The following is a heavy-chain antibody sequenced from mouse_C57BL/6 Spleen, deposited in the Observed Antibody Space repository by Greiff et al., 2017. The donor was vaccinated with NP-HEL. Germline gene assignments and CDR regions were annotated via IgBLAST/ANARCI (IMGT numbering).Heavy chain of an antibody. D-gene: IGHD5-1*01. CDR2: IYPGDGDT. CDR3: ARNLQVDV. CDR1: GYAFSSSW. Sequence: QVQLQQSGPELVKPGASVKISCKASGYAFSSSWMNWVKQRPGKGLEWIGRIYPGDGDTNYNGKFMGKATLTADKSSSTAYMQLSSLTSEDSAVYFCARNLQVDVWGTGTTVTVSS. V-gene: IGHV1-82*01. J-gene: IGHJ1*03.